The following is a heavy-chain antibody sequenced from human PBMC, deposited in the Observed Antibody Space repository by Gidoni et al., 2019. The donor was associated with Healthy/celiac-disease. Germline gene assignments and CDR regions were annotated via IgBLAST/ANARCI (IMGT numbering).Heavy chain of an antibody. V-gene: IGHV3-15*01. CDR1: GFTCSNAW. J-gene: IGHJ4*02. D-gene: IGHD6-19*01. CDR2: IKSKTDGGTT. Sequence: EVQLVESGGGLVKPGGSLRLSCAASGFTCSNAWMSWVRQAPGKGLEWVGRIKSKTDGGTTDYAAPVKGRFTISRDDSKNTLYLQMNSLKTEDTAVYYCTTDPLLSSGWYGWGQGTLVTVSS. CDR3: TTDPLLSSGWYG.